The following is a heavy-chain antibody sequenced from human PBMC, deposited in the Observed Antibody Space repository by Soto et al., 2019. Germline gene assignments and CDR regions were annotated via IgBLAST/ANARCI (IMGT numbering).Heavy chain of an antibody. CDR1: GGSISSSSYY. Sequence: PSETLSLTCTVSGGSISSSSYYWGWIRQPPGKGLEWIGSIYYSGSTYYNPSLKSRVTISVDTSKNQFSLKLSSVTAADTAVYYCARNYDILTGQERYAWWFDPWGQGTLVTVSS. J-gene: IGHJ5*02. CDR3: ARNYDILTGQERYAWWFDP. CDR2: IYYSGST. D-gene: IGHD3-9*01. V-gene: IGHV4-39*01.